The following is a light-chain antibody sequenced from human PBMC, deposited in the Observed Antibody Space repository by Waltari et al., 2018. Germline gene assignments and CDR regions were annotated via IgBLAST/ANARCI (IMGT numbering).Light chain of an antibody. CDR2: AAS. CDR3: QQSDSVPRT. J-gene: IGKJ1*01. CDR1: QRIDNY. V-gene: IGKV1-39*01. Sequence: DIQMTQSPSSLSASVGDRVTITCRASQRIDNYVNWYQQRPGKAPKLLIFAASRLQSGVPARFSGSGSGTEFTLSFSTLQPEDFATYFCQQSDSVPRTFGQGTRVEI.